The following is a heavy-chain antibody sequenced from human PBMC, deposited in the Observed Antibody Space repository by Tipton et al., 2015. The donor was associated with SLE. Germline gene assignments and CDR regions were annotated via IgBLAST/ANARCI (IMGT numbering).Heavy chain of an antibody. CDR1: GGSISSYY. CDR2: IYYRGGT. D-gene: IGHD2-15*01. J-gene: IGHJ4*02. CDR3: ASGGKRSQVLAPAVEV. V-gene: IGHV4-59*01. Sequence: TLSLTCTVSGGSISSYYWSWIRQPPGKGLEWIGYIYYRGGTNYNPSLKSPVTISVDTSKNQFSLKLSSVTAADTAVYYCASGGKRSQVLAPAVEVWGEEKLVSVSS.